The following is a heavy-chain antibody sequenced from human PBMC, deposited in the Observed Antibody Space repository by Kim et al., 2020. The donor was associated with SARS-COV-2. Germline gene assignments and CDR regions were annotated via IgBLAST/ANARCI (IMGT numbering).Heavy chain of an antibody. CDR3: AKDGGKVSYYDILTGYSTGGYFDY. V-gene: IGHV3-43*01. J-gene: IGHJ4*02. Sequence: GGSLRLSCAASGFTFDDYTMHWVRQAPGKGLEWVSLISWDGGSTYYADSVKGRFTISRDNSKNSLYLQMNSLRTEDTALYYCAKDGGKVSYYDILTGYSTGGYFDYWGQGTLVTVSS. D-gene: IGHD3-9*01. CDR1: GFTFDDYT. CDR2: ISWDGGST.